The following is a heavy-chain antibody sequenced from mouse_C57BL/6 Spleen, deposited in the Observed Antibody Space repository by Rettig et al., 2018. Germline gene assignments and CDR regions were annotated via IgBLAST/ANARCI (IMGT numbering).Heavy chain of an antibody. CDR1: GYTFTSYW. CDR2: IYPGSGST. V-gene: IGHV1-55*01. J-gene: IGHJ2*01. Sequence: QVQLQQPGAELVKPGASVKMSCKASGYTFTSYWITWVKQRPGQGLEWIGDIYPGSGSTNYNEKFKSKATLTVDTSASTAYMQLSSLTSEDSAVYYCARSVDYAYYFDYWGQGTTLTVAS. D-gene: IGHD2-4*01. CDR3: ARSVDYAYYFDY.